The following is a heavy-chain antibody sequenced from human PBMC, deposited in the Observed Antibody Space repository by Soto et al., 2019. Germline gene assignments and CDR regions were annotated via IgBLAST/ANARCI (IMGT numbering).Heavy chain of an antibody. CDR3: AASDTTASYSYCGMDV. V-gene: IGHV1-69*13. D-gene: IGHD4-4*01. J-gene: IGHJ6*02. CDR2: IIPIFGTA. CDR1: GGTFSSYA. Sequence: SVKVSCKASGGTFSSYAISWVRQAPGQGLEWMGGIIPIFGTANYAQKFQGRVTITADESTSTAYMELSSLRSEDTAVYYCAASDTTASYSYCGMDVWGQGTRVTVSS.